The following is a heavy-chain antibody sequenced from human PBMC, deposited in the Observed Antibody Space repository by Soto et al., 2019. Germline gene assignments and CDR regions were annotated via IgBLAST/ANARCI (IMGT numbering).Heavy chain of an antibody. CDR1: GGSISSGGYY. CDR3: ARALVYDILTGYYIGGYYFDY. D-gene: IGHD3-9*01. J-gene: IGHJ4*02. CDR2: IYYSGST. Sequence: SETLSLTCTVSGGSISSGGYYWSWIRQHPGKGLEWIGYIYYSGSTYYNPSLKSRVTISVDTSKNQFSLKLSSVTAADTAVYYCARALVYDILTGYYIGGYYFDYWGQGTLVTVSS. V-gene: IGHV4-31*03.